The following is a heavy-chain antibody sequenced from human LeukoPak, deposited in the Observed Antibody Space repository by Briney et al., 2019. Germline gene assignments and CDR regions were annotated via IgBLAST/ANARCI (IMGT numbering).Heavy chain of an antibody. V-gene: IGHV5-10-1*01. CDR2: IDPSDSYT. J-gene: IGHJ4*02. CDR1: GYSFTSFW. CDR3: ARWRRLDY. Sequence: GESLKISCKGSGYSFTSFWINWVRQMPGKGLEWMGRIDPSDSYTNYSPSFQGHVTISADKSISTAYPQWSSLKASDTAIYYCARWRRLDYWGQGTLVTVSP.